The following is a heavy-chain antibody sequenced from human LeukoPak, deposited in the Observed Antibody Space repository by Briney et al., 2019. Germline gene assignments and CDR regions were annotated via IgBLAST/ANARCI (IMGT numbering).Heavy chain of an antibody. V-gene: IGHV4-59*01. CDR2: IYYSGST. CDR1: GGSISSYY. D-gene: IGHD3-16*01. Sequence: SETLSLTCTVSGGSISSYYWSWIRQPPGKGLEWIGYIYYSGSTNYNPSLKSRVTISVDTSKNQFSLKLSSVTAADTAVYYCARGAMTTFGGVINDAFDIWGQGTMVTVSS. J-gene: IGHJ3*02. CDR3: ARGAMTTFGGVINDAFDI.